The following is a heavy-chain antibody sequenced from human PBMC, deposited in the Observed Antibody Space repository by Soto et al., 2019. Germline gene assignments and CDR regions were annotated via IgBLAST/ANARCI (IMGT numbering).Heavy chain of an antibody. CDR2: IYYSGTT. CDR3: AREESGKRGGFVFDI. Sequence: SETLSLTCTVSGGSISSDGYYWTWIRQHPEEGLEWIGYIYYSGTTYHTSSLKSRATLSVDTSKNQFSLRLSSVTAADTAVYYCAREESGKRGGFVFDIWGQGTMVTVSS. J-gene: IGHJ3*02. D-gene: IGHD3-3*01. CDR1: GGSISSDGYY. V-gene: IGHV4-31*03.